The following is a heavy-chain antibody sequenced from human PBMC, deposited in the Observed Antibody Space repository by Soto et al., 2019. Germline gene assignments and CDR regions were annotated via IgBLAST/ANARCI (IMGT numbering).Heavy chain of an antibody. V-gene: IGHV4-39*01. D-gene: IGHD2-2*02. Sequence: SETLSLTCTVSGGSISSSSYYWGWIRQPPGKGLEWIGSVYYSGTSYYNPSLKSRVTISVDTSKNQFSLKLSSVTAADTAVYYCARQKALNHTLFDYWGQGTLVTVSS. CDR2: VYYSGTS. J-gene: IGHJ4*02. CDR3: ARQKALNHTLFDY. CDR1: GGSISSSSYY.